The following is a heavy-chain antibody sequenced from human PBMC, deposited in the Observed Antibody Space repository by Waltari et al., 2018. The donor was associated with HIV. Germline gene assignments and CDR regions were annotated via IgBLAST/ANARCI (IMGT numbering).Heavy chain of an antibody. V-gene: IGHV6-1*01. CDR3: ARGWLRDYFDY. CDR1: GDSVSRNGGA. J-gene: IGHJ4*02. Sequence: VQLQQSGPGLVKASQTLSLTCSITGDSVSRNGGAWNWTRQSPSRGLEWLGRTYDTSKWFYDYAVAVKSRITINPDTSKNHFSLQLNSVTLEDTAVYFCARGWLRDYFDYWGQGTLVTVSS. D-gene: IGHD5-12*01. CDR2: TYDTSKWFY.